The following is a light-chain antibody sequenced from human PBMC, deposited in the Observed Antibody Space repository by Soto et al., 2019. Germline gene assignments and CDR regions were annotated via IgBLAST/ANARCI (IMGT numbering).Light chain of an antibody. V-gene: IGKV3-20*01. CDR2: GAS. CDR3: QQYDSSPRT. J-gene: IGKJ1*01. Sequence: EIVLTQSPGTLSLSPGERATLSCRASQSVSSSYLAWYQQKPGQAPRLLIYGASRRATGIPDRFSGGGSGTDFILTISRLEAEDFAVYYCQQYDSSPRTFGQGTKVEIK. CDR1: QSVSSSY.